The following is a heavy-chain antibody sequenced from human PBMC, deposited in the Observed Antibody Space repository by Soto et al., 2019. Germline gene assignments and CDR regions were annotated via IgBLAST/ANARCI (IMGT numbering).Heavy chain of an antibody. Sequence: SETLSLTCTVSGDSITSGVHYWSWIRQLPGKGLERIGYIFYSGPTYYNPSLKSRVAISVDTSKNQFSLKLNSVTPADTAVYYCTRSVFPWAQGTLVTVSS. CDR1: GDSITSGVHY. V-gene: IGHV4-31*03. J-gene: IGHJ5*02. CDR2: IFYSGPT. CDR3: TRSVFP.